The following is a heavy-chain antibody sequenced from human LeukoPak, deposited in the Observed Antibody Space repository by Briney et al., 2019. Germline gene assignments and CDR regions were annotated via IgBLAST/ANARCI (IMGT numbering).Heavy chain of an antibody. V-gene: IGHV4-30-4*08. D-gene: IGHD3-10*01. CDR3: ARGPGSGSYYKVGFDY. CDR1: GGSVSSGSYY. CDR2: IYYSGST. J-gene: IGHJ4*02. Sequence: SETLSLTCTVSGGSVSSGSYYWSWIRQPPGKGLEWIGYIYYSGSTYYNPSLKSRVTISVDTSKNQFSLKLSSVTAGDTAVYYCARGPGSGSYYKVGFDYWGQGTLVTVSS.